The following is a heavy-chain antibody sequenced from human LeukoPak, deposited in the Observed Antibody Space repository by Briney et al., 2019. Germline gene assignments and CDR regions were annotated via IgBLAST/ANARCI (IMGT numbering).Heavy chain of an antibody. CDR1: GYSISSGYF. Sequence: SETLSLTCTVSGYSISSGYFWGWIRQPPGKGLEWIGSIYHSGSTSYNPSLKSRLTISVDTSKNQFSLKLSSVTAADTAVYYCARGLVSYYWGQGTLVTVSS. V-gene: IGHV4-38-2*02. CDR2: IYHSGST. J-gene: IGHJ4*02. D-gene: IGHD2-8*01. CDR3: ARGLVSYY.